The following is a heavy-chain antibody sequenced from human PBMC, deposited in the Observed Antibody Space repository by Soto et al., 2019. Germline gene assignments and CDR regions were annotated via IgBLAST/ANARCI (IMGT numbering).Heavy chain of an antibody. CDR3: ARDVMAWGRDSNWFGP. CDR2: INSDGRNT. V-gene: IGHV3-74*03. CDR1: GFIFSSYW. J-gene: IGHJ5*02. D-gene: IGHD3-10*01. Sequence: GGSLRLSCAASGFIFSSYWMHWVRQVPGKGPVWVARINSDGRNTKYTDSVKGRFTISRDNAKNTLYLQMNSLRAEDTAVYYCARDVMAWGRDSNWFGPCGQGTVVTASS.